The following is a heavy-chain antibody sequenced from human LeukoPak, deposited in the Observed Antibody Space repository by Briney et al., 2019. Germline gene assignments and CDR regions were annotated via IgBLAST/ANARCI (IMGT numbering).Heavy chain of an antibody. CDR1: GGSISSGGYS. CDR2: IYHTGNT. CDR3: ARAQYGDYAFDF. J-gene: IGHJ4*02. V-gene: IGHV4-30-2*01. D-gene: IGHD4-17*01. Sequence: SETLSLTCTVSGGSISSGGYSWSWIRQPPGKGLEWIGYIYHTGNTYYTPSLKSRVTIPVDRSKNQFSLKLSSVTAADTAVYFCARAQYGDYAFDFWGQGTLVTVSS.